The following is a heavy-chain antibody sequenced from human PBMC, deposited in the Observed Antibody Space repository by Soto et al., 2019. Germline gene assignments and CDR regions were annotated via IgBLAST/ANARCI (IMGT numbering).Heavy chain of an antibody. Sequence: GASVKVSCKASGGTFSSYTISWVRQAPGQGLEWLGRIIPILGIANYAQKFQGRVTITADTSTSTAYMELSSLRSEDTAVYYCARTTGTTDYYYYMDVWGKGTTVTV. CDR1: GGTFSSYT. V-gene: IGHV1-69*02. CDR3: ARTTGTTDYYYYMDV. CDR2: IIPILGIA. J-gene: IGHJ6*03. D-gene: IGHD1-1*01.